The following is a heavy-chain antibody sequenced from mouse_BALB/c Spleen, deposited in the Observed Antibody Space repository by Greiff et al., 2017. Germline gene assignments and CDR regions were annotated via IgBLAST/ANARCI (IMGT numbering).Heavy chain of an antibody. CDR3: ARGGNYLYYFDY. CDR2: ISTYYGDA. D-gene: IGHD2-1*01. J-gene: IGHJ2*01. V-gene: IGHV1S137*01. CDR1: GYTFTDYA. Sequence: QVQLKESGAELVRPGVSVKISCKGSGYTFTDYAMHWVKQSPAKSLEWIGVISTYYGDASYNQKFKGKATMTVDKSSSTAYMELARLTSEDSAIYYCARGGNYLYYFDYWGQGTTLTVSS.